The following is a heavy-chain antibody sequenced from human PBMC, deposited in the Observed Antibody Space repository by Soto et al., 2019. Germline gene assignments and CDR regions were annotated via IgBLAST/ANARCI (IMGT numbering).Heavy chain of an antibody. Sequence: ASVKVSCKASGYTFTSYAMHWVRQAPGQRLEWMGWINAGNGNTKYSQKFQGRVTLTRDTSASTAYMELSSLRSEDTAVYYCASALLGYCSGGSCYGPYYFDYWGQGTLVTSPQ. D-gene: IGHD2-15*01. CDR3: ASALLGYCSGGSCYGPYYFDY. V-gene: IGHV1-3*01. J-gene: IGHJ4*02. CDR2: INAGNGNT. CDR1: GYTFTSYA.